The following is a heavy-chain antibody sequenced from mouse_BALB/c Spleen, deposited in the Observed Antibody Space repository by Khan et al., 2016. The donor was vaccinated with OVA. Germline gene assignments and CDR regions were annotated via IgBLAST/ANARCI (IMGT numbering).Heavy chain of an antibody. CDR3: ARRTTGYTMDY. Sequence: QVQLKQSGAELARPGASVRMSCKASGYTFTSNTMHWVKQRPGQGLEWIGYINPRSGYTNYNQNFKDKATLTADKYSSTAYMTLSSLTSEDSAVYYCARRTTGYTMDYWGQGTSVTVSS. D-gene: IGHD2-14*01. CDR1: GYTFTSNT. CDR2: INPRSGYT. J-gene: IGHJ4*01. V-gene: IGHV1-4*01.